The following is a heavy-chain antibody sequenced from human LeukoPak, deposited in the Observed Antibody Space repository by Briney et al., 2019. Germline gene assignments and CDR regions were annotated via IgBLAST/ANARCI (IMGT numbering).Heavy chain of an antibody. J-gene: IGHJ3*02. CDR1: GGSISDYH. Sequence: PSETLSLTCTVSGGSISDYHWTWIRQSPGKTLEWIGCTHKSGSTHYNPSLRSRVTISLDTSKSQLSLRLKSVTAPDTAVYYCARGFPAHDAFDIWGQGTMVTVSS. CDR2: THKSGST. D-gene: IGHD3-3*01. V-gene: IGHV4-59*01. CDR3: ARGFPAHDAFDI.